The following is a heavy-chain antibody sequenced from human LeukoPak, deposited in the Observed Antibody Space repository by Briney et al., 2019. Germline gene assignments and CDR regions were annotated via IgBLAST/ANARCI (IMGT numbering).Heavy chain of an antibody. V-gene: IGHV3-48*02. CDR3: ARDHGALLPPFDY. J-gene: IGHJ4*02. D-gene: IGHD3-10*01. CDR1: GFTFSSYS. CDR2: ISSSSSTI. Sequence: PGESLRLSCAASGFTFSSYSMNWVRQAPGKGLEWVSYISSSSSTIYYADSVKGRFTISRDNAKNSLYLQMNSLGDEDTAVYYCARDHGALLPPFDYWGQGTLVTVS.